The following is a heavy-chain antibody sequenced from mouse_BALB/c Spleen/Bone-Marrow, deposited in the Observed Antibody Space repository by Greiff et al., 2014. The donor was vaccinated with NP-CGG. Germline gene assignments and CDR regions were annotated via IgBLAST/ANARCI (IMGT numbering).Heavy chain of an antibody. V-gene: IGHV7-3*02. CDR3: ARDINYDIYWYFDV. CDR2: IRNKAKGYTP. CDR1: GFTFTDYY. D-gene: IGHD2-4*01. Sequence: EVMLVESGGGLVQPGGSLRLSCATSGFTFTDYYMSWVRQPPGKALEWLGFIRNKAKGYTPEYSASVKGRFTISRDNSQSIIYLQMNTLRAEDSATYYCARDINYDIYWYFDVWGAGTTVTVSS. J-gene: IGHJ1*01.